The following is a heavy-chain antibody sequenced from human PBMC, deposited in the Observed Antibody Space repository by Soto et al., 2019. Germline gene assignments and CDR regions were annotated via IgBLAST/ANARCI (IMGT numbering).Heavy chain of an antibody. CDR3: ARLTAPKTPKGYCSGGSCFFDY. J-gene: IGHJ4*02. CDR2: IYYSGST. V-gene: IGHV4-39*01. Sequence: SETLSLTCTVSGGSISSSSYYWGWIRQPPGKGLEWIGSIYYSGSTYYNPSLKSRVTISVDTSKNQFSLKLSSVTAADTAVYYCARLTAPKTPKGYCSGGSCFFDYWGQGTLVTVSS. CDR1: GGSISSSSYY. D-gene: IGHD2-15*01.